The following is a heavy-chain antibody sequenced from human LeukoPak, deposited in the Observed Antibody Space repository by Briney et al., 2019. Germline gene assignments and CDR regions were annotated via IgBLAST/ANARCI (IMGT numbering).Heavy chain of an antibody. CDR2: INWNGETT. J-gene: IGHJ4*02. CDR3: ATHSYYYGSGSYPHYLDY. V-gene: IGHV3-20*04. CDR1: GFIFEDNG. D-gene: IGHD3-10*01. Sequence: GGSLRLSCAASGFIFEDNGMSWVRQAPGRGLEWVSGINWNGETTGYVDSVKGRFTISRDNAKNSLYLQMNSLRVEDTALYYCATHSYYYGSGSYPHYLDYWGQGTLVTVSS.